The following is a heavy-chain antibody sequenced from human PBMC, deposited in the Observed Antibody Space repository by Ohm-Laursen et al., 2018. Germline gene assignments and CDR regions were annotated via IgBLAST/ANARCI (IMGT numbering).Heavy chain of an antibody. CDR3: AKFPAVAATGMGNWFHP. D-gene: IGHD6-13*01. Sequence: SLRLSCAASGFPFRRYAMSWVRPAPGPGLDWVSVIRGRGDDTSSSDSVKGRFPISRDNSKNTLYLQMHSLRAEDTAVYYCAKFPAVAATGMGNWFHPWGQGTLVTVSS. J-gene: IGHJ5*02. CDR2: IRGRGDDT. CDR1: GFPFRRYA. V-gene: IGHV3-23*01.